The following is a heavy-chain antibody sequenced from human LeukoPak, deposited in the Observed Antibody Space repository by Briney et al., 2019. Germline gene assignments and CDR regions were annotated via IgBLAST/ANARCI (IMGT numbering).Heavy chain of an antibody. CDR2: LSGSDGST. CDR3: AKGFVTWDY. D-gene: IGHD3-16*02. CDR1: GFTFSSYA. V-gene: IGHV3-23*01. Sequence: GGSLRLSCAASGFTFSSYAMSWVRQAPGKGLEWVSGLSGSDGSTYYADSVKGRFTISRDNSKNTLFLQMNNLRAEDTAVYYCAKGFVTWDYWGQGTLVTVSS. J-gene: IGHJ4*02.